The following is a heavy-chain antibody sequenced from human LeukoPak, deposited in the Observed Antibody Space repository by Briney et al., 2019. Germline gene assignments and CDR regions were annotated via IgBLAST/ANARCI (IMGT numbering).Heavy chain of an antibody. D-gene: IGHD3-22*01. V-gene: IGHV3-21*01. CDR2: ISSSSYI. CDR3: ARDLSGDYDSSEIDY. Sequence: PGGSLRLSCAASGFTFSKYRINWVRQAPGKGLEWVSSISSSSYIYYADSVKGRFTISRDNAKNSMYLQMKSLRAEDTAVYYCARDLSGDYDSSEIDYWGQGTLVTVSS. J-gene: IGHJ4*02. CDR1: GFTFSKYR.